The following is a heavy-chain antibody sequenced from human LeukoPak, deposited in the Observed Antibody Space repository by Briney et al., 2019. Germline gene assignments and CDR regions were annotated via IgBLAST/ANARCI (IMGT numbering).Heavy chain of an antibody. CDR3: ARDPGGIAARLLKLDP. V-gene: IGHV4-34*01. Sequence: SETLSLTCAVYGGSFSGYYWSWIRQPPGKGLEWIGEINHSGSTNYNPSLKSRVTISVDTSKNQFSLKLSSVTAADTAVYYCARDPGGIAARLLKLDPWGQGTLVTVSS. CDR1: GGSFSGYY. CDR2: INHSGST. J-gene: IGHJ5*02. D-gene: IGHD6-6*01.